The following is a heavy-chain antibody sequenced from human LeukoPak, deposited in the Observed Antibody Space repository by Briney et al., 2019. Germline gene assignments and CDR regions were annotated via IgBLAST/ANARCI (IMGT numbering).Heavy chain of an antibody. Sequence: GASVKVSCKASGYTFTSYGISWVRQAPGQGLEWMGWISAYNGNTNYAQKLQGRVTMTTDTSTSTAYMELRSLRSDDTAVYYCATGRTYYDILTGRDWGQGTLVTVSS. V-gene: IGHV1-18*01. D-gene: IGHD3-9*01. J-gene: IGHJ4*02. CDR1: GYTFTSYG. CDR3: ATGRTYYDILTGRD. CDR2: ISAYNGNT.